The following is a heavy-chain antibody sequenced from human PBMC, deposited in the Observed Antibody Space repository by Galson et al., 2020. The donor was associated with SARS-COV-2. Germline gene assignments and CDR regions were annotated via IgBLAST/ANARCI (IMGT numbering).Heavy chain of an antibody. CDR2: IIPRYGAA. D-gene: IGHD2-15*01. CDR1: GGTFRNYA. V-gene: IGHV1-69*13. CDR3: ARDTDMSMAPHHYLDMDV. J-gene: IGHJ6*02. Sequence: SVTVSCKASGGTFRNYAFSWVRQAPGQGFEWMGGIIPRYGAANYAQNFQGRVTITADESTTTAYIELSSLRSEDTAVYYCARDTDMSMAPHHYLDMDVWGQGTTVIVSS.